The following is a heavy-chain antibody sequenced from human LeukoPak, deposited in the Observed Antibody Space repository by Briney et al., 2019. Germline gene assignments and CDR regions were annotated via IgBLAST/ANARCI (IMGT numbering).Heavy chain of an antibody. CDR2: IYYSGHT. J-gene: IGHJ6*03. V-gene: IGHV4-39*01. D-gene: IGHD3-3*01. CDR3: ARHRRDHDFWSGSNPTHYYYYMDV. Sequence: KPSETLSLTCTVSGGSISSSSYYWGWIRQPQGNGLEWIGTIYYSGHTYYNPSLKSRVTISVDTSKNQFSLKLSSVTAADTAVYYCARHRRDHDFWSGSNPTHYYYYMDVWGKGTTVTVSS. CDR1: GGSISSSSYY.